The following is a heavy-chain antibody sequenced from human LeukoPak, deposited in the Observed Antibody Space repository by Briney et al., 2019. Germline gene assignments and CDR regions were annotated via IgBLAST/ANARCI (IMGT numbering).Heavy chain of an antibody. Sequence: ASVTVSCKASGYTFTSYYMHWVRQAPGQGLEWMGWINPNSGGTNYAQKFQGRVTMTRDTSISTAYMELSRLRSDDTAVYYCAREYSGYDSGWFDPWGQGTLVTVSS. V-gene: IGHV1-2*02. CDR3: AREYSGYDSGWFDP. D-gene: IGHD5-12*01. J-gene: IGHJ5*02. CDR2: INPNSGGT. CDR1: GYTFTSYY.